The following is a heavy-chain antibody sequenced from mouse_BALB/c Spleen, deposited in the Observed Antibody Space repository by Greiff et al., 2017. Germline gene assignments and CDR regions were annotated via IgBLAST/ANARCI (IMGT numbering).Heavy chain of an antibody. CDR2: ISTYYGDA. V-gene: IGHV1S137*01. J-gene: IGHJ4*01. Sequence: QVHVKQSGAELVRPGVSVKISCKGSGYTFTDYAMYWVKQSHAKSLEWIGVISTYYGDASYNQKFKGKATMTVYNSSSTAYMELARLTSEDSAIFYCARYNYYAMDYWGQGTSVTVSS. CDR3: ARYNYYAMDY. CDR1: GYTFTDYA.